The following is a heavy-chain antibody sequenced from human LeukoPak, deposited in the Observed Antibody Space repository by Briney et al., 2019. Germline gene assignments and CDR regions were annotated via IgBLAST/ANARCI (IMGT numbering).Heavy chain of an antibody. V-gene: IGHV4-59*12. CDR2: IYYSGST. CDR1: GGSISSYY. Sequence: SSETLSLTCTVSGGSISSYYWSWIRQPPGKGLEWIGYIYYSGSTNYNPSLKSRVTMSVDTSKNQFSLKLSSVTAAHTAVYYCARGLKYYYGSGSYSGHYYYYYMDVWGKGTTVTISS. D-gene: IGHD3-10*01. CDR3: ARGLKYYYGSGSYSGHYYYYYMDV. J-gene: IGHJ6*03.